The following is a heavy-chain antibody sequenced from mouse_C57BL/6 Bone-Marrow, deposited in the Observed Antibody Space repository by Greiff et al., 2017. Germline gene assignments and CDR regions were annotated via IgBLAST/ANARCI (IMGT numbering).Heavy chain of an antibody. J-gene: IGHJ2*01. V-gene: IGHV1-74*01. CDR3: AIPSTMITNYFDY. CDR2: IHPSDSDT. CDR1: GYTFTSYW. Sequence: QVQLQQPGAELVKPGASVKVSCKASGYTFTSYWMHWVKQRPGQGLEWIGRIHPSDSDTNYNQKFKGKATLTVDKSSSTAYMQLSSLTSEDSAVYYCAIPSTMITNYFDYWGQGTTLTVSS. D-gene: IGHD2-4*01.